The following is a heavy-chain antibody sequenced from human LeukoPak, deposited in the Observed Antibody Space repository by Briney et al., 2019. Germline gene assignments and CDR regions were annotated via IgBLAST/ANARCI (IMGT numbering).Heavy chain of an antibody. CDR2: IKRDGSER. D-gene: IGHD1-14*01. V-gene: IGHV3-7*03. J-gene: IGHJ4*02. Sequence: GGSLRLSCAASGFTFSSYWMSWVRQAPGKGLEWVANIKRDGSERYYVDSVQGRFTISRDNSKNTLYLEMDSLSPDDTAVYYCARGVEPLAANTLAYWGQGTLVTVSS. CDR1: GFTFSSYW. CDR3: ARGVEPLAANTLAY.